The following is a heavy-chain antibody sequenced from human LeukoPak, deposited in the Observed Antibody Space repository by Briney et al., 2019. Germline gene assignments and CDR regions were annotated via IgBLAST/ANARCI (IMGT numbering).Heavy chain of an antibody. J-gene: IGHJ3*01. V-gene: IGHV3-30-3*01. CDR2: LSYGGTNK. CDR1: GFTFSDYA. CDR3: ARDKSGYANDAFDF. D-gene: IGHD3-3*01. Sequence: GGSLRLSCAASGFTFSDYAMHWVRQAPGKGLEWVAVLSYGGTNKYYADSVKGRFTISRDNSKNTMFLQMNSLRAEDTAVYHCARDKSGYANDAFDFWGQGTMVTVSS.